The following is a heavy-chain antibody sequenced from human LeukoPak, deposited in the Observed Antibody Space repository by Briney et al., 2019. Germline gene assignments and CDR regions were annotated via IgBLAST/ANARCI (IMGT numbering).Heavy chain of an antibody. Sequence: SVKVSCKASGGTFSSYAISWVRQAPGQGLEWMGGIIPIFGTANYAQKFQGRVTITADESTSTAYMELSSLRSEDTAVYYCAREEARINWNLLGYYYYGMDVWGQGTTVTVSS. CDR2: IIPIFGTA. D-gene: IGHD1-1*01. CDR3: AREEARINWNLLGYYYYGMDV. CDR1: GGTFSSYA. V-gene: IGHV1-69*13. J-gene: IGHJ6*02.